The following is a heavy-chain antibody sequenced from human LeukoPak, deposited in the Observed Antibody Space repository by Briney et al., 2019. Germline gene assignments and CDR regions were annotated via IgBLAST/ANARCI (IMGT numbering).Heavy chain of an antibody. V-gene: IGHV4-34*01. D-gene: IGHD5-12*01. Sequence: PSETLSLTCAVYGGSFSGYYWSWIRQPPGKGQEWIGEINHSGSTNYNPSLKSRVTISVDTSKNQFSLKLSSVTAADTAVYYCAREFRGSGYRRGSWFDPWGQGTLVTVSS. CDR1: GGSFSGYY. J-gene: IGHJ5*02. CDR3: AREFRGSGYRRGSWFDP. CDR2: INHSGST.